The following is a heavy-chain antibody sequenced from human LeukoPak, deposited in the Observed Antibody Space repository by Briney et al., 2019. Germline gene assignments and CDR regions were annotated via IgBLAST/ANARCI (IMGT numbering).Heavy chain of an antibody. CDR2: INHSGST. D-gene: IGHD2-2*01. J-gene: IGHJ4*02. Sequence: SGTLSLTCAVYLGSLSGYYWSWIRQPPGKGLEWIGEINHSGSTNYNPSLTSRVTISVDSSKNQFSLKLSSVAAADTAVYYCAGKYCSSTSCYILDFDYWGQGTLVTVSS. CDR3: AGKYCSSTSCYILDFDY. V-gene: IGHV4-34*01. CDR1: LGSLSGYY.